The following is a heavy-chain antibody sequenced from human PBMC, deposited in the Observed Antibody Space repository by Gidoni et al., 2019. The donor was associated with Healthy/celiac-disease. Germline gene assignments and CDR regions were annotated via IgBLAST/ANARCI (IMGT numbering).Heavy chain of an antibody. CDR2: IYWNDDK. J-gene: IGHJ3*02. CDR3: AHIVGAIPEDHDAFDI. CDR1: GFSLSTSGVG. Sequence: QITLKASGPTLVKPTQTLTLTCTFSGFSLSTSGVGVGWIRQTPGKALEWLALIYWNDDKRYSPSLKSRLTITKDTSKNQVVLTMTNMDPVDTATYYCAHIVGAIPEDHDAFDIWGQGTMVTVSS. D-gene: IGHD1-26*01. V-gene: IGHV2-5*01.